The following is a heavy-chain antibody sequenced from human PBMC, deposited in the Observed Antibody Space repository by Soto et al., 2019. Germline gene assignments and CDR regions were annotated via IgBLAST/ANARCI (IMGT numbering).Heavy chain of an antibody. CDR3: ARRYESSFDY. CDR1: GGSISSGGYS. J-gene: IGHJ4*02. CDR2: VYESGST. Sequence: SETLSLTCAVSGGSISSGGYSWSWIRQPPGKGLEWIGHVYESGSTNYNPSLKSRITILVDTSKNHFSLKMTSVTAADTAVYYCARRYESSFDYWGQGTPVTVS. D-gene: IGHD3-3*01. V-gene: IGHV4-61*03.